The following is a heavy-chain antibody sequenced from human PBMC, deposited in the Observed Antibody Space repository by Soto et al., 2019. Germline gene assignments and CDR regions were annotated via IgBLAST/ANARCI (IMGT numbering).Heavy chain of an antibody. CDR1: GGTFSSYA. Sequence: SVKVSCKASGGTFSSYAISWVRQAPGQGLEWMGGIIPIFGTANYAQKFQGRVTITADESTSTAYMELSSLRSEDTAVYYCAREGTPDYSSSWYFGSTRLNWFDPWGQGTLVTVSS. V-gene: IGHV1-69*13. J-gene: IGHJ5*02. CDR2: IIPIFGTA. D-gene: IGHD6-13*01. CDR3: AREGTPDYSSSWYFGSTRLNWFDP.